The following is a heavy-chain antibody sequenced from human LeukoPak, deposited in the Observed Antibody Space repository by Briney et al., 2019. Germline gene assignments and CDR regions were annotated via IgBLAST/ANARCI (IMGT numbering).Heavy chain of an antibody. CDR2: IYYSGSA. Sequence: SETLSLTCTVSGGSISNYYWSWIRQPPGKGLECIAYIYYSGSAYYNPSLKSRTTISVDTSSNQFSLKLASVTAADTAVYYCARELKVGNTGYYFDYWGQGALVTVSS. CDR1: GGSISNYY. J-gene: IGHJ4*02. D-gene: IGHD2/OR15-2a*01. V-gene: IGHV4-59*01. CDR3: ARELKVGNTGYYFDY.